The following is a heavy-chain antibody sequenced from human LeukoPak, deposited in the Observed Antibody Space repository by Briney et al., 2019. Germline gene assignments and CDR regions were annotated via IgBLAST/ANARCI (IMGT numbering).Heavy chain of an antibody. CDR3: ARDRPRHYYYYYGMDV. J-gene: IGHJ6*02. Sequence: GGSLRLSCAASGFTFSSYSMNWVRQASGKGLEWVSYISSSSSTIYYADSVKGRFTISRDNAKNSLYLQMNSLRDEDTAVYYCARDRPRHYYYYYGMDVWGQGTTVTVSS. V-gene: IGHV3-48*02. CDR2: ISSSSSTI. CDR1: GFTFSSYS.